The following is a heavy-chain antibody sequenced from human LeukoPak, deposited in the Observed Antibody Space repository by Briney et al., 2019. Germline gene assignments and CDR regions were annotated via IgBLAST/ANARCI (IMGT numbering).Heavy chain of an antibody. J-gene: IGHJ6*03. CDR3: ARGPRPLIGYYYYYYMDV. CDR1: GYTFTGYY. CDR2: INPNSGGT. Sequence: ASVKVSCKASGYTFTGYYMHWVRQAPGQGLEWMGWINPNSGGTNYAQKFQGRVTMTRDTSISTAYMELSRLRSDDTAVYYCARGPRPLIGYYYYYYMDVWGKGTTVTVSS. V-gene: IGHV1-2*02.